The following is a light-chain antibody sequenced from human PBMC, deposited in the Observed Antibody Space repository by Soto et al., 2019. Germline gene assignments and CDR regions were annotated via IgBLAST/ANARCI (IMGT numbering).Light chain of an antibody. V-gene: IGKV3-20*01. Sequence: ETVLTQSPGTLSLSPGERATLSCRANQSVTSRYLAWYQQKPGQAPRLLIYGASNRATGIPDRFSGSGSGTEFTLTISRLEPEDFAVYYCQQYITSPPMYTFGQGTKLEIK. CDR2: GAS. CDR3: QQYITSPPMYT. CDR1: QSVTSRY. J-gene: IGKJ2*01.